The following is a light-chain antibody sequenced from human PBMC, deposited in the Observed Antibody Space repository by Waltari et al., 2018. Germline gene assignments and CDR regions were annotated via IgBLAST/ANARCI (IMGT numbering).Light chain of an antibody. CDR1: QSVSTF. Sequence: EIVFTQSTATLSLSPGERATHSCSASQSVSTFLAWYQQKPGQAPRLLIYDAPNRTTGIPARFSGRGSWTAFTLTISSLEPEDSAVYYCQQRSNWPPITFGQGTRLEIK. V-gene: IGKV3-11*01. CDR2: DAP. CDR3: QQRSNWPPIT. J-gene: IGKJ5*01.